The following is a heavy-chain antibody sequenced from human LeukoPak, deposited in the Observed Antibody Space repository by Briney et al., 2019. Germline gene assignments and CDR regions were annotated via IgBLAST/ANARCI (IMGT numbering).Heavy chain of an antibody. D-gene: IGHD3-10*01. CDR1: GFTFSSYS. CDR3: AREDSYYYGSGSYPFDY. CDR2: IGSSSSTI. Sequence: GGSLRLSCAASGFTFSSYSMNWVRQAPGKGLEWVSYIGSSSSTIYYADSVKGRFTISRDNAKNSLYLQMNSLRAEDTAVYYCAREDSYYYGSGSYPFDYWGQGTLVTVSS. J-gene: IGHJ4*02. V-gene: IGHV3-48*04.